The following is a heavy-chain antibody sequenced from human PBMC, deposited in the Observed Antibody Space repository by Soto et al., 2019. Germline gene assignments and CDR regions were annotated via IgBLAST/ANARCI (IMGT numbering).Heavy chain of an antibody. J-gene: IGHJ6*02. D-gene: IGHD2-15*01. V-gene: IGHV4-34*01. Sequence: QVQLQQWGAGLLKPSETLSLTCAVYGGSFSGYYWTWIRQPPGKGLEWVGEIGHSGSATYSPSLKSRVTKSVDTSNNQCSLRLGSVTAADTAVYYCARGGNCIVSSCPLGSHYGMDVWGQGTTVTVSS. CDR2: IGHSGSA. CDR1: GGSFSGYY. CDR3: ARGGNCIVSSCPLGSHYGMDV.